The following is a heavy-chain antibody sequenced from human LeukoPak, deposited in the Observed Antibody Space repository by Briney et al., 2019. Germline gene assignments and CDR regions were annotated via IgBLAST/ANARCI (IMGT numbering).Heavy chain of an antibody. J-gene: IGHJ6*03. CDR1: GFTVSSNY. CDR3: ARDRSDNWNYPDYYYYYMDV. Sequence: PGGSLRLSCAVSGFTVSSNYMSWVRQPPGKGLEWVSVIYSGGSTYYADSVKGRFTISGDNSKNTLYLQMNSLRAEDTAVYYCARDRSDNWNYPDYYYYYMDVWGKGTTVTVSS. V-gene: IGHV3-53*01. CDR2: IYSGGST. D-gene: IGHD1-7*01.